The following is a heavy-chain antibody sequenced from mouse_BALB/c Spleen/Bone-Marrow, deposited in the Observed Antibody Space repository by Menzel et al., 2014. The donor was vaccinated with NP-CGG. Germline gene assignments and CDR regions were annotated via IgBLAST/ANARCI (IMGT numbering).Heavy chain of an antibody. V-gene: IGHV4-1*02. D-gene: IGHD1-2*01. CDR1: GFDFSGYW. J-gene: IGHJ1*01. Sequence: EVMLVESGGGLVQPGGSLKLSCAASGFDFSGYWMTWVRQAPGKGLEWIGEINPDSSTINYTPSLKDKFIISKDNAKNALYLQMSKVRSEATALYYCARPGYYGYQDVWGAGTTVTVSS. CDR2: INPDSSTI. CDR3: ARPGYYGYQDV.